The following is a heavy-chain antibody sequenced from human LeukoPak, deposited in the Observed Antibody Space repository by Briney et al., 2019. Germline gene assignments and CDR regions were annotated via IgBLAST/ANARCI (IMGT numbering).Heavy chain of an antibody. CDR2: FDPEDDET. D-gene: IGHD2-2*02. Sequence: PSVKLSCTVSGYTLTELSRHWVRQSPGKGLEWMGGFDPEDDETIYAQKFQGRVNMIEDTSTDTAYLELSSRRSEDTAVYYCAACRCSSTSCYIGFDYWGQGTLVTVSS. CDR1: GYTLTELS. J-gene: IGHJ4*02. CDR3: AACRCSSTSCYIGFDY. V-gene: IGHV1-24*01.